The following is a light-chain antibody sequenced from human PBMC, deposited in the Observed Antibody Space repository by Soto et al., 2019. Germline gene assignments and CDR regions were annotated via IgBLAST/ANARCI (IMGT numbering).Light chain of an antibody. J-gene: IGKJ4*01. CDR1: QDISNY. CDR2: DAS. V-gene: IGKV1-33*01. Sequence: IQMTQSPSSLSASVGDRVTITCQASQDISNYLNWYQQKPGKAPKLLIYDASNLETGVPSRFSESGSGTDFTFTISSLQPEDIATYYCQQYDNLPLTFGGGTNVHI. CDR3: QQYDNLPLT.